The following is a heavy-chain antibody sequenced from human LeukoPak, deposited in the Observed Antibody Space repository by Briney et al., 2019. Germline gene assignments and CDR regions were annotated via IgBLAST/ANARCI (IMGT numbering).Heavy chain of an antibody. Sequence: PGGSLILSCAASGFTVSSNYMSWVRQAPGKGLEWVSAISGSGGSTYYADSVKGRFTISRDNSKNTLYLQMNSLRAEDTAVYYCAAFTVTTVDFDYWGQGTLVTVSS. CDR2: ISGSGGST. V-gene: IGHV3-23*01. CDR1: GFTVSSNY. CDR3: AAFTVTTVDFDY. J-gene: IGHJ4*02. D-gene: IGHD4-17*01.